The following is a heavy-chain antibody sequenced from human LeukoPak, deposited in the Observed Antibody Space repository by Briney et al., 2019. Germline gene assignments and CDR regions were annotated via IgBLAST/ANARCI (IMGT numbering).Heavy chain of an antibody. CDR1: GGSISSSSYY. V-gene: IGHV4-39*07. CDR3: ARSPAAADPFDY. D-gene: IGHD6-13*01. Sequence: SETLSLTCTVSGGSISSSSYYWGWIRQPPGKGLEWIGSIYYSGSTYYNPSLKSRVTISVDTSKNQFSLKLSSVTAADTAVYYCARSPAAADPFDYWGQGTLVTVSS. J-gene: IGHJ4*02. CDR2: IYYSGST.